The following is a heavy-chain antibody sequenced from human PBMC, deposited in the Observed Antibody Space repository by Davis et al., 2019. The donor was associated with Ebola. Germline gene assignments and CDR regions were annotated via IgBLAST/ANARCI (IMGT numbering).Heavy chain of an antibody. Sequence: GESLKISCAASGFTFTNAWMSWVRQAPGKGLEWVGRIKSKTDGGTTDYAAPVKGRFTISRDDSKNTLYLQMNSLKTEDTAVYYCTTDRYATFDIWGQGTMVTVSS. CDR1: GFTFTNAW. CDR2: IKSKTDGGTT. J-gene: IGHJ3*02. V-gene: IGHV3-15*01. D-gene: IGHD2-8*01. CDR3: TTDRYATFDI.